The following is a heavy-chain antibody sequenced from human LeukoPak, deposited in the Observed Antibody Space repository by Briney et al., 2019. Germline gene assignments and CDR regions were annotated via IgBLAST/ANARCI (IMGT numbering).Heavy chain of an antibody. D-gene: IGHD2-2*01. V-gene: IGHV3-64*01. CDR1: GFTFSSYA. J-gene: IGHJ6*03. CDR3: ARGPPDIRYCSSTSCLYYMDV. Sequence: PGGSLRLSCAASGFTFSSYAMYWVRQAPGKGLEYVSAISSNGGSTYYANSVKGRFTISRDNSKNTLYLQMGSLRAEDMAVYYCARGPPDIRYCSSTSCLYYMDVWGKGTTVTVSS. CDR2: ISSNGGST.